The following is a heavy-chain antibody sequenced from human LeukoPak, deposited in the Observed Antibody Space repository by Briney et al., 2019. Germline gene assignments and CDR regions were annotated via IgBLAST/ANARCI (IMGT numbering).Heavy chain of an antibody. J-gene: IGHJ4*02. D-gene: IGHD3/OR15-3a*01. Sequence: PGRSLRLSCAASGFTFSSYGMHWVRQAPGKGLEWVAVISYDGSNKYYADSVKGRFTISRDNSKNALYLQMNSLRAEDTAVYYCAKDLQGDLWYFDYRGQGTLVTVSS. V-gene: IGHV3-30*18. CDR1: GFTFSSYG. CDR3: AKDLQGDLWYFDY. CDR2: ISYDGSNK.